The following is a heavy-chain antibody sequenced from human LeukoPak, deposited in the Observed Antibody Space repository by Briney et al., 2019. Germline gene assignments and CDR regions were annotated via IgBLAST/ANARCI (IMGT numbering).Heavy chain of an antibody. V-gene: IGHV3-30*18. J-gene: IGHJ4*02. CDR1: GFTFSSYG. Sequence: GGSLRLSCAASGFTFSSYGMHWVRQAPGKGLEWVAVISYDGSNKYYADSVKGRFTISRDNSKNTLYLQMNSLRAEDTDVYYCAKDHPFYWYDSSGYLDYWGQGTLVTVSS. CDR3: AKDHPFYWYDSSGYLDY. D-gene: IGHD3-22*01. CDR2: ISYDGSNK.